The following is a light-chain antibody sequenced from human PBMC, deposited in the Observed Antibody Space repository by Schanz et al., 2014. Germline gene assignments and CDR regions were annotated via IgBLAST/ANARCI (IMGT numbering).Light chain of an antibody. Sequence: SALTQPASVSGSPGQSITMFCTGTSSDVGSYNSVSWYQHHPGKAPKVMIYEDNKRPSGVSNRFTGSKSDNTATLTISGLQAEDEADYYCSSYTSSSPWVFGGGTKLTVL. CDR2: EDN. CDR3: SSYTSSSPWV. J-gene: IGLJ3*02. CDR1: SSDVGSYNS. V-gene: IGLV2-14*02.